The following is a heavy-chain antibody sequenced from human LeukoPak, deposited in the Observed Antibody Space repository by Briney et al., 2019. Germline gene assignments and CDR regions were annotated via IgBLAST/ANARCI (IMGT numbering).Heavy chain of an antibody. CDR3: AKDGRWLGELLWMQQIDY. J-gene: IGHJ4*02. CDR1: GYTFTGYY. D-gene: IGHD3-10*01. Sequence: GASVKVSCKASGYTFTGYYMHWVRQAPGQGLEWMGWINPNSGGTNYAQKFQGRVTMTSDTSINTAYMELSGLRSDDTAVYYCAKDGRWLGELLWMQQIDYWGQGTLVTVSS. V-gene: IGHV1-2*02. CDR2: INPNSGGT.